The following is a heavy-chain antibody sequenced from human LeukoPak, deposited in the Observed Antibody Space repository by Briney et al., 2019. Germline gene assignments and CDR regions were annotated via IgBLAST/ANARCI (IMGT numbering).Heavy chain of an antibody. CDR2: ISYDGSNK. D-gene: IGHD1-26*01. J-gene: IGHJ4*02. V-gene: IGHV3-30*18. CDR1: GFTFSSYG. CDR3: AKAATNYGIGY. Sequence: GGSLRLSCAASGFTFSSYGMHWVRQAPGKGLEWVAVISYDGSNKYYADSVKGRFTISRDNSKNTLYLQMNSLRAEDTAVYYCAKAATNYGIGYWGQGTLVIVSS.